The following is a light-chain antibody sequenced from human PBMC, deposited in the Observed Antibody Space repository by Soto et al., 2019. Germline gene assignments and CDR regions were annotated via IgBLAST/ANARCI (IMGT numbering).Light chain of an antibody. CDR3: QQRSNWPSIT. Sequence: EIVLTQSPGTLSLSPGERATLSCRASQSVSNNYLAWYRQKPGQAPRLLIYGASSRATGIPARFSGSGSGTDFTLTISSLEPEDFAVYYCQQRSNWPSITFGQGTRLEIK. J-gene: IGKJ5*01. CDR2: GAS. V-gene: IGKV3D-20*02. CDR1: QSVSNNY.